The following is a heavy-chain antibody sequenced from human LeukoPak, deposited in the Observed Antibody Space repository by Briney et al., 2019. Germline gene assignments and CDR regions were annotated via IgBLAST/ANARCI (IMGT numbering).Heavy chain of an antibody. J-gene: IGHJ4*02. CDR1: GFTFRSYL. Sequence: GGSLRLSCAASGFTFRSYLMSWVRQAPGKGLEGVANIKQDGSEKYYVDSVKGRFTISRDNAKNSLYLQMNRLRAEDTAVYYCASFIRQQLVHTDFDYWGQGTMVTVSS. CDR3: ASFIRQQLVHTDFDY. V-gene: IGHV3-7*02. CDR2: IKQDGSEK. D-gene: IGHD6-13*01.